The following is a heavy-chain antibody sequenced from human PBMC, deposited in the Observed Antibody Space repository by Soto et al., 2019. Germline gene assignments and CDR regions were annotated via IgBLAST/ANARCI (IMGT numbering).Heavy chain of an antibody. Sequence: QVQLQESGPGLVKPSQTLSLTCPVSGGSISSGGYYWSWIRQHPGKGLEWIGYIYYSGSTYYNPSHKSGVTISVDTSKNQFSLKLSSLTAADTAVYYCARDPGHYDILTGYYIGWFDPWGQGTLVTVSS. J-gene: IGHJ5*02. V-gene: IGHV4-31*03. CDR1: GGSISSGGYY. CDR2: IYYSGST. D-gene: IGHD3-9*01. CDR3: ARDPGHYDILTGYYIGWFDP.